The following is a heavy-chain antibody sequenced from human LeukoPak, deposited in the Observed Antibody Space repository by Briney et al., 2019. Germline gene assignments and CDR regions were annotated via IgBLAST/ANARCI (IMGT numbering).Heavy chain of an antibody. CDR3: ARRAPYYYGSGSYYTRKDYYYYYMDV. J-gene: IGHJ6*03. Sequence: SETLSLTCAVYGGSFSGYYWSWIRQPPGKGLEWIGEINHSGSTNYNPSLKSRVTISVDTSKNQFSLKLSSVTAADTAVYYCARRAPYYYGSGSYYTRKDYYYYYMDVWGKGTTVTISS. D-gene: IGHD3-10*01. CDR2: INHSGST. V-gene: IGHV4-34*01. CDR1: GGSFSGYY.